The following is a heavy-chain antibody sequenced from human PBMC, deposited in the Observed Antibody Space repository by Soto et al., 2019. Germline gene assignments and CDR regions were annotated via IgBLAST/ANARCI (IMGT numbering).Heavy chain of an antibody. Sequence: ASVKVSCKASGYTFTSYDINWVRQATGQGLEWMGWMNPNSGNTGYAQKFQGRVTMTRNTPISTAYMELSSLRSEDTAVYYCATTLTTPAAFDIWGQGTMVTVSS. V-gene: IGHV1-8*01. D-gene: IGHD4-17*01. J-gene: IGHJ3*02. CDR1: GYTFTSYD. CDR3: ATTLTTPAAFDI. CDR2: MNPNSGNT.